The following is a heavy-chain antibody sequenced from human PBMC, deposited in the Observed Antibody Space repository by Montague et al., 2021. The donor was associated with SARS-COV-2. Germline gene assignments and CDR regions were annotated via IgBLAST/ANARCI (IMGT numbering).Heavy chain of an antibody. V-gene: IGHV3-21*01. Sequence: SLSLSLSASGFTFSVYSMNWFRQAPGKGLEWVSYISGGGTYTHYADSVKGRFTISRDNSKNTLYLQMNSLRAEDTAVYYRARDLVVVAATPLGVWGKGTTVTVSS. CDR3: ARDLVVVAATPLGV. D-gene: IGHD2-15*01. J-gene: IGHJ6*04. CDR1: GFTFSVYS. CDR2: ISGGGTYT.